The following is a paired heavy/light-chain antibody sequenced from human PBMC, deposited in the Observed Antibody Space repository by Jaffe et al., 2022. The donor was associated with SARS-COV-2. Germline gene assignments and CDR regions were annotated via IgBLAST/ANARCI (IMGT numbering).Light chain of an antibody. V-gene: IGLV3-21*02. Sequence: SYVLTQPPSVSVAPGQTARITCGGNNIGSKSVHWYQQKPGQAPVLVVYDDSDRPSGIPERFSGSNSGNTATLTISRVEAGDEADYYCQVWDSSSDHQVFGGGTKLTVL. CDR3: QVWDSSSDHQV. J-gene: IGLJ2*01. CDR1: NIGSKS. CDR2: DDS.
Heavy chain of an antibody. V-gene: IGHV3-11*01. CDR3: ASSRSIAASFDY. CDR2: ISSSGSTI. Sequence: QVQLVESGGGLVKPGGSLRLSCAASGFTFSDYYMSWIRQAPGKGLEWVSYISSSGSTIYYADSVKGRFTISRDNAKNSLYLQMNSLRAEDTAVYYCASSRSIAASFDYWGQGTLVTVSS. J-gene: IGHJ4*02. CDR1: GFTFSDYY. D-gene: IGHD6-6*01.